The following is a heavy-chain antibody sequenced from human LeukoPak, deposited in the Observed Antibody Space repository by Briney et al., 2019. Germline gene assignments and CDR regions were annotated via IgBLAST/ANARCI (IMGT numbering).Heavy chain of an antibody. V-gene: IGHV4-61*02. CDR2: VHTSGST. CDR1: GDSISSGSYY. Sequence: SQTLSLTCTVSGDSISSGSYYWSWIRQPAGKGLEWIGRVHTSGSTEYHPALKSRVTISVDRAKNEFSLKLSSVTATDAAMYYCSRGNHYVDFDIWGQGTMVTVSS. J-gene: IGHJ3*02. CDR3: SRGNHYVDFDI. D-gene: IGHD3-22*01.